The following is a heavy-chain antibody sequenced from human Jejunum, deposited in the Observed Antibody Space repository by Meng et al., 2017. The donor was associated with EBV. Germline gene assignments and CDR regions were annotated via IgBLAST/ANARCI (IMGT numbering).Heavy chain of an antibody. Sequence: VQVLEAGGGLVQLGGSLGLSCAGFGFTLCNSWMQLLRQVPGRGLVWVSHIDTDGSTTNYAGSEKGRFTMSRDNDKNTLSLQMNSLRVEDTAVYYCVRGGLGPWYWGQGTLVTVSS. CDR2: IDTDGSTT. CDR3: VRGGLGPWY. J-gene: IGHJ4*02. CDR1: GFTLCNSW. D-gene: IGHD1-26*01. V-gene: IGHV3-74*01.